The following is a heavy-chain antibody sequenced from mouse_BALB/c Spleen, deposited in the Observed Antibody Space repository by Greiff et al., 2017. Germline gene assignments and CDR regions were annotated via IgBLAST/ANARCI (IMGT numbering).Heavy chain of an antibody. Sequence: VQLKQSGPELMKPGASVKISCKASGYSFTSYYMHWVKQSHGKSLEWIGYIDPFNGGTSYNQKFKGKATLTVDKSSSTAYMHLSSLTSEDSAVYYCARPYYYGLAYWGQGTLVTVSA. J-gene: IGHJ3*01. CDR2: IDPFNGGT. D-gene: IGHD1-1*01. CDR3: ARPYYYGLAY. CDR1: GYSFTSYY. V-gene: IGHV1S135*01.